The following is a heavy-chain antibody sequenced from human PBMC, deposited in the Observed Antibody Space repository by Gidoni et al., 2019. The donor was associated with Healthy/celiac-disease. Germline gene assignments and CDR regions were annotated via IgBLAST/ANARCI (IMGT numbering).Heavy chain of an antibody. CDR3: ARTWGPPIFDY. J-gene: IGHJ4*02. D-gene: IGHD7-27*01. CDR1: GGPISSGSYD. Sequence: QVQLQESRPGLVTPSQTLSLTCTVSGGPISSGSYDWSWLRQPAGRGLEWTGHIYTSESTNYLPCLKSRVTMSVDTSKNQLSLRLSSVAAADTAVYYCARTWGPPIFDYWGQGTLVTVSS. V-gene: IGHV4-61*02. CDR2: IYTSEST.